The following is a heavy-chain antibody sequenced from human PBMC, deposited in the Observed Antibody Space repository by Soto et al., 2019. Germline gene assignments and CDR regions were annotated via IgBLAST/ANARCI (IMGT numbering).Heavy chain of an antibody. J-gene: IGHJ4*02. D-gene: IGHD2-8*02. V-gene: IGHV3-7*01. CDR2: IKQDGSEK. CDR1: GFTFSSYW. CDR3: ARDPAPTGSGGHYFDY. Sequence: GGSLRLSCAASGFTFSSYWMSWVRQAPGKGLEWVANIKQDGSEKYYVDSVKGRFTISRDNAKNSLYLQMNSLRAEDTAVYYCARDPAPTGSGGHYFDYWGQGTLVTVSS.